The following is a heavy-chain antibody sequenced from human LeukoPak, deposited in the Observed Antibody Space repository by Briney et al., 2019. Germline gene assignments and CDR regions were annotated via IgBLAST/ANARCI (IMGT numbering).Heavy chain of an antibody. V-gene: IGHV3-53*01. Sequence: GGSLRLSCAASGFTVSSNYMSWVRQAPGKGLEWVSVIYSGGSTYYADSVKGRFTISRDNSKNTLYLQMNSLRAEDTAVYYCAKCFYDTSGYYLYYFDYWGQGTLVTVSS. CDR1: GFTVSSNY. D-gene: IGHD3-22*01. CDR3: AKCFYDTSGYYLYYFDY. J-gene: IGHJ4*02. CDR2: IYSGGST.